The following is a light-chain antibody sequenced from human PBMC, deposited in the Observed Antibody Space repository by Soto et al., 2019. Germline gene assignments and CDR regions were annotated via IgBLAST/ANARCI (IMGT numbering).Light chain of an antibody. J-gene: IGKJ2*02. CDR1: QSVSSN. CDR2: GAS. Sequence: EIVMTQSPATLSVSPGERATLSCRASQSVSSNLAWYQQKPGQAPRLLIYGASTWATGIPARFSGSGSGTEFTLTISSLQSEDFAVYYCQQYNNWLRTFGQGTKLEIK. CDR3: QQYNNWLRT. V-gene: IGKV3-15*01.